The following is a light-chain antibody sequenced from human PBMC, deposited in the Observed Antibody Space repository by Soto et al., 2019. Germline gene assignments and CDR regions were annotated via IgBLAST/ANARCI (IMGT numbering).Light chain of an antibody. Sequence: QSALTQPASVSGSLGQSITISCTGSNRDIGAYNLVSWYQQHPGKAPKFLIYEVSNRPSGVSNRFSGSKSGNTASLTISGLQAEDEADYYCSSYTSTNTWVFGGGTKLTVL. CDR3: SSYTSTNTWV. V-gene: IGLV2-14*01. CDR2: EVS. CDR1: NRDIGAYNL. J-gene: IGLJ3*02.